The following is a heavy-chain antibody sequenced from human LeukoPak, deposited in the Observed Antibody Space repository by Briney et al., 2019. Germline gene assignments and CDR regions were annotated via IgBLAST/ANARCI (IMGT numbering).Heavy chain of an antibody. D-gene: IGHD1/OR15-1a*01. CDR2: ISGSGGST. Sequence: PGGSLRLSCAASGFTFSSYAMSWVRQAPGKGLEWVSAISGSGGSTYYADSVKGRFTISRDNSKNTLYLQMNSLRAEDTAVYYCAKGNKHLPSPGRDVGGKGTTVTVSS. CDR3: AKGNKHLPSPGRDV. V-gene: IGHV3-23*01. J-gene: IGHJ6*04. CDR1: GFTFSSYA.